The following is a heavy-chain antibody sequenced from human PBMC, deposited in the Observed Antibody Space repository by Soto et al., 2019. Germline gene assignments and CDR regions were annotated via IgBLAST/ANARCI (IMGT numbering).Heavy chain of an antibody. V-gene: IGHV3-48*03. J-gene: IGHJ6*02. CDR2: ISSSGSTI. Sequence: PGGSLRLSCAASGFTFSSYEMNWVRQAPGKGLEWVSYISSSGSTIYYADSVKGRFTISRDNAKNSLYLQMNSLRAEDTAVYYCARVGHDFWSGYPDVWGQGTTVTASS. D-gene: IGHD3-3*01. CDR3: ARVGHDFWSGYPDV. CDR1: GFTFSSYE.